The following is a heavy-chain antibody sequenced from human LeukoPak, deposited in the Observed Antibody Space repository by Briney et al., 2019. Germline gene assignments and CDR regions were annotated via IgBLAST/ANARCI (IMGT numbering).Heavy chain of an antibody. CDR3: ATTTRSYAPRGAFDF. D-gene: IGHD5-18*01. J-gene: IGHJ3*01. CDR2: INPNSGDT. V-gene: IGHV1-2*02. Sequence: ASVKVSCKASGYTFTGYYIHWVRQAPGQGLEWLGWINPNSGDTNYSQEFQGRVTMTRDTSISTAYMELSRLRSDDTAVYYCATTTRSYAPRGAFDFWGQGTMVTVSS. CDR1: GYTFTGYY.